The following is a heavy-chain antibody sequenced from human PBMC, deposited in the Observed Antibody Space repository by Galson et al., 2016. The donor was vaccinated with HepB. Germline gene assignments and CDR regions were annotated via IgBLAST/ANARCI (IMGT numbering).Heavy chain of an antibody. D-gene: IGHD1-26*01. Sequence: QSGAEVKKPGESLKISCKASGYTFTDYWIAWVRQMPGKGLEWMGIIYPDDSDTRYSPSFQGQVTISADKSINTAYLQWSSLKASDIAIYYCAKQLSRVGFVEVWGQGTTV. CDR3: AKQLSRVGFVEV. V-gene: IGHV5-51*01. J-gene: IGHJ6*02. CDR1: GYTFTDYW. CDR2: IYPDDSDT.